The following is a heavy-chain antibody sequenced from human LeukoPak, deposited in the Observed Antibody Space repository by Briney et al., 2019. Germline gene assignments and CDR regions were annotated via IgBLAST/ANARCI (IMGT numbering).Heavy chain of an antibody. CDR1: GYTFTGYY. CDR2: INPNSGGT. J-gene: IGHJ4*02. CDR3: ARVSRYSSSSFDY. Sequence: AASVKVSCKASGYTFTGYYMHWVRQAPGQGLEWMGWINPNSGGTNYAQKFQGRVTMTRDTSISTAYMELSRLRSDDTAAYYCARVSRYSSSSFDYWGQGTLVTVSS. D-gene: IGHD6-6*01. V-gene: IGHV1-2*02.